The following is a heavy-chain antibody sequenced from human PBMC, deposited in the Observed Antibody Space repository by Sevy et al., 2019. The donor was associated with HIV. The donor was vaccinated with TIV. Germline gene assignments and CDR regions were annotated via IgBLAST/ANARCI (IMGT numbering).Heavy chain of an antibody. D-gene: IGHD2-8*01. CDR3: ARAWCGYYYAMDV. CDR1: GDSISGYY. Sequence: SETLSLTCTVSGDSISGYYWSWIRQPPGKGLQWIGYIYYNGRTNYNPSLKRRVTISEDTSKNQFSLRLTSVTAADTAVYYCARAWCGYYYAMDVWGQGTTVTVSS. J-gene: IGHJ6*02. V-gene: IGHV4-59*01. CDR2: IYYNGRT.